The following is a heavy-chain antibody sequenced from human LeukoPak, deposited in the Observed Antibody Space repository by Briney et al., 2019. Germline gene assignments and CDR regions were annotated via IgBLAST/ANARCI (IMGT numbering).Heavy chain of an antibody. CDR3: ARLRITMESYAFDI. CDR1: GFAFITYN. CDR2: ISYDGSNK. V-gene: IGHV3-30-3*01. D-gene: IGHD3-10*01. J-gene: IGHJ3*02. Sequence: GGSLRLSCASSGFAFITYNFHWVRQAPGKGLEWVALISYDGSNKNYADSVKGRFTISRDNAENSLYLQMNSLRAEDTAVYYCARLRITMESYAFDIWGQGTMVTVSS.